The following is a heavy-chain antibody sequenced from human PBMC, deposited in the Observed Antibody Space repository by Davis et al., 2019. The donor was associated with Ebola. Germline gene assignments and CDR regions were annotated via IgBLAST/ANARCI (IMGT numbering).Heavy chain of an antibody. D-gene: IGHD3-9*01. CDR3: AKGAEYYDILTGWDWFDP. Sequence: GESLKISCAASGFTFSSYEMNWVRQAPGKGLEWVSYISSSGSTIYYADSVKGRFTISRDNAKNTLYLQMNSLRAEDTAVYYCAKGAEYYDILTGWDWFDPWGQGMLVTVAS. V-gene: IGHV3-48*03. CDR2: ISSSGSTI. CDR1: GFTFSSYE. J-gene: IGHJ5*02.